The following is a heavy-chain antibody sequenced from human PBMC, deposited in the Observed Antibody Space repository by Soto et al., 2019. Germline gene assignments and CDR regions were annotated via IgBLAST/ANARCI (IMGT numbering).Heavy chain of an antibody. D-gene: IGHD6-13*01. V-gene: IGHV1-18*01. J-gene: IGHJ4*02. CDR1: GYTFTSYA. Sequence: ASVKVSCKASGYTFTSYAMHWVRQAPGQGLEWMGWISAYNGNTNYAEKLQGRVTMTTDTSTSIAYMELRSLRSDDTAVYYCARDAPTIAAQDDYWGQGTLVTVSS. CDR2: ISAYNGNT. CDR3: ARDAPTIAAQDDY.